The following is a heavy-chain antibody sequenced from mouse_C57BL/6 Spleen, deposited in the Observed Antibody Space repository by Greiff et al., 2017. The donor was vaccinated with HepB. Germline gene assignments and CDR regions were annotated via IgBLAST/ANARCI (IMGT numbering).Heavy chain of an antibody. J-gene: IGHJ2*01. Sequence: EVKLEESGGGLVKPGGSLKLSCAASGFTFSSYAMSWVRQTPEKRLEWVATISDGGSYTYYPDNVKGRFTISRDNAKNNLYLQMSHLKSEDTAMYYCARNWDRGDYFDYWGQGTTLTVSS. CDR2: ISDGGSYT. D-gene: IGHD4-1*01. CDR3: ARNWDRGDYFDY. V-gene: IGHV5-4*03. CDR1: GFTFSSYA.